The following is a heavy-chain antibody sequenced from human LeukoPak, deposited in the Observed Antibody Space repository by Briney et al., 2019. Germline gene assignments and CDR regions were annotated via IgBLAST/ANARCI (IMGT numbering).Heavy chain of an antibody. CDR1: GGSISSGGYS. Sequence: ASRTLSLTCAVSGGSISSGGYSWSWIRQPPGKGLEWIGYIYHSGSTYYNPSLKSRVTISVDRSKNQFSLKLSSVTAADTAVYYCARGPTHLNWFDPWGQGTLVTVSS. CDR3: ARGPTHLNWFDP. J-gene: IGHJ5*02. V-gene: IGHV4-30-2*01. CDR2: IYHSGST.